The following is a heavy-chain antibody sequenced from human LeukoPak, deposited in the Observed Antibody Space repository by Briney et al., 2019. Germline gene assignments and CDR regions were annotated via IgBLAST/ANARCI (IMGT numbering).Heavy chain of an antibody. CDR1: GFTFSTYS. Sequence: GGSLRLSCAASGFTFSTYSMNWVRQAPGKGLEWVSYISSSSLTINYADSVKGRFTISRDNAKNSLYLQMNSLRAEDTAVYYCARDSLCSSTSCFYMDVWGTGTTVTVSS. V-gene: IGHV3-48*01. CDR3: ARDSLCSSTSCFYMDV. J-gene: IGHJ6*03. CDR2: ISSSSLTI. D-gene: IGHD2-2*01.